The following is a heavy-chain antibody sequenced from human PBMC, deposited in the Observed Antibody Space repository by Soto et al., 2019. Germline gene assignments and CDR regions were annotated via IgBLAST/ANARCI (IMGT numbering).Heavy chain of an antibody. D-gene: IGHD3-3*01. J-gene: IGHJ6*02. CDR3: ARDGPYDFWSGYYIGYYYYGMDV. CDR1: GYTFTSYG. Sequence: AASVKVSCKASGYTFTSYGISWVRQAPGQGLEWMGWISAYNGNTNYAQKLQGRVTMTTDTSTSTAYMELRGLRSDDTAVYYCARDGPYDFWSGYYIGYYYYGMDVWGQGTTVTVSS. CDR2: ISAYNGNT. V-gene: IGHV1-18*01.